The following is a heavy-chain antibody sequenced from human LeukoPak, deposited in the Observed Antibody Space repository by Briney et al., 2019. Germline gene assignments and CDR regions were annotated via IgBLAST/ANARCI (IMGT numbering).Heavy chain of an antibody. Sequence: GGSLRLSCAASGFTFSSYWMSWVRQAPGKGLEWVANIKKDGSEKYYVDSVKGRFTISRDNAKTSLYLQMNSLRAEDTAVYYCARRGVYGSGAFYLDYWGQGTLVTVSS. V-gene: IGHV3-7*01. D-gene: IGHD3-10*01. CDR2: IKKDGSEK. J-gene: IGHJ4*02. CDR1: GFTFSSYW. CDR3: ARRGVYGSGAFYLDY.